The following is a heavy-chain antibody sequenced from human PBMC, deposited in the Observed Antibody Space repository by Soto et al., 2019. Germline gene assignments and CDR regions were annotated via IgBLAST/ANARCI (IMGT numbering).Heavy chain of an antibody. D-gene: IGHD2-15*01. CDR3: AGLRGYAGSPIDY. J-gene: IGHJ4*02. CDR2: ISYSGNT. CDR1: GGSIISGY. V-gene: IGHV4-59*01. Sequence: TSETLSLTCTVSGGSIISGYWGWIRQPPGKELEWIGYISYSGNTNYNPSLKSRVTMSVDTPKNQFSLRLSSVTTADTAVYYCAGLRGYAGSPIDYWGQGTLVTVSS.